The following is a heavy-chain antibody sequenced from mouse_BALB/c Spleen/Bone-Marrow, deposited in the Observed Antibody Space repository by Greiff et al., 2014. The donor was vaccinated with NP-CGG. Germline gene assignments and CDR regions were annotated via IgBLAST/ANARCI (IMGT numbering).Heavy chain of an antibody. V-gene: IGHV1-80*01. Sequence: VQLKESGAELVRPGSSVKISCKASGYAFSSYWMNXXXXXXXQGLEWXXKIYPGDGDTNYNGNFKDKATLTTDKSSTTAYMQXXXXXXEDSAVYFCARGGRLTGYYFDYWGQGTTLTVSS. CDR3: ARGGRLTGYYFDY. CDR2: IYPGDGDT. J-gene: IGHJ2*01. D-gene: IGHD4-1*01. CDR1: GYAFSSYW.